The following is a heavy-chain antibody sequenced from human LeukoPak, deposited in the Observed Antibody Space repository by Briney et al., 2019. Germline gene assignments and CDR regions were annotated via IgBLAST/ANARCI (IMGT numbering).Heavy chain of an antibody. CDR1: GGSFSGYS. V-gene: IGHV4-34*01. CDR3: ARGLKLLWFGEISWFDP. J-gene: IGHJ5*02. CDR2: INHSGST. D-gene: IGHD3-10*01. Sequence: PSETLSLTCAVYGGSFSGYSWSWIRQPPGKGLEWIGEINHSGSTNYNPSLKSRVTISVETSKNQFSLKLSSVTAADTAVYYRARGLKLLWFGEISWFDPWGQETLVTVSP.